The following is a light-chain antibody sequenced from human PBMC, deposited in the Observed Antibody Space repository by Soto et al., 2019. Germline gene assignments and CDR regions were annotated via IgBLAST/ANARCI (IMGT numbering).Light chain of an antibody. CDR2: AAS. J-gene: IGKJ4*01. CDR3: QNYNSAPLT. CDR1: QGIGIY. Sequence: DIQMTQSPSSLSASFGDRVTMTCRASQGIGIYLAWFQQRPGNTPKLLIYAASTLQSGVPSRFSGSGSGTDLTLTISVLQPEDVATYYCQNYNSAPLTFGGGTRVEIK. V-gene: IGKV1-27*01.